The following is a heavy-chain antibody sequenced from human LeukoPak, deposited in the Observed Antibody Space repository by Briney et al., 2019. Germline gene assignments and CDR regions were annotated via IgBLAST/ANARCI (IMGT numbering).Heavy chain of an antibody. CDR2: ISSDATNK. J-gene: IGHJ4*02. D-gene: IGHD2-21*02. CDR3: ARDKNLGYCGGDCYSSFDY. V-gene: IGHV3-30-3*01. Sequence: GGSLRLSCAASGXTFSSYAMHWVRQAPGKGLEWVVLISSDATNKFYADSVKGRFTLSRDNSQHTLYLQMNSLRAEDTALYYCARDKNLGYCGGDCYSSFDYWGQGILVTVSS. CDR1: GXTFSSYA.